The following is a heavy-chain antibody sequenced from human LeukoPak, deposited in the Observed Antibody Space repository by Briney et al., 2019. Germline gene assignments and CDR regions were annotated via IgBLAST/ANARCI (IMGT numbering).Heavy chain of an antibody. D-gene: IGHD3-16*01. CDR1: GATFSSYN. V-gene: IGHV3-30*02. J-gene: IGHJ4*02. CDR3: AKGGAGGGY. CDR2: IQYDGSQI. Sequence: GGSLRLSCAVSGATFSSYNMHWVRQAPGKGLEWVAFIQYDGSQIYYGDSVKGRFVISRDNSKNTLYLQMDSLRLEDTAVYFCAKGGAGGGYWGQGTLVTVSS.